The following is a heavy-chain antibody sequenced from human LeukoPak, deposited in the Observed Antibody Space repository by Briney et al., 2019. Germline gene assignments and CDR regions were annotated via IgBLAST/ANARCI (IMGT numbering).Heavy chain of an antibody. CDR2: LYYSGSI. Sequence: KASETLSLTCTVSGDSISRSTYYWGWIRQPPGRGLEWIGALYYSGSIYYNPSLKSRVTISVDTPKNQFSLKLSSVTAADTAVYYCARHGPPMSPIDYWGQGILVSVSS. CDR1: GDSISRSTYY. CDR3: ARHGPPMSPIDY. V-gene: IGHV4-39*01. D-gene: IGHD3-22*01. J-gene: IGHJ4*02.